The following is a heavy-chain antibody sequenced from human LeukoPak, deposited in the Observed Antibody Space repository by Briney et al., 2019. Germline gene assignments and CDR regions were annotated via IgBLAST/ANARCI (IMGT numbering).Heavy chain of an antibody. J-gene: IGHJ3*02. CDR3: ARDSVGADDAFDI. Sequence: GSLRLSCAASGFTFSSYSMNWVRQAPGKGLEWVSSISSSSSYIYYADSVKGRFTISRDNAKNSLYLQMNSLRAEDTAVYYCARDSVGADDAFDIWGQGTMVTVSS. D-gene: IGHD1-26*01. V-gene: IGHV3-21*01. CDR2: ISSSSSYI. CDR1: GFTFSSYS.